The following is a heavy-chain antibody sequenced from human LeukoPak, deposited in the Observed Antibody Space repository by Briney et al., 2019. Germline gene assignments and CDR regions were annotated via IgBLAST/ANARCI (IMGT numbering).Heavy chain of an antibody. CDR3: ARRRSGSFDS. D-gene: IGHD3-3*01. J-gene: IGHJ4*02. Sequence: SETLSLTCTVSGGSISEYYWSWIRQPPGKGLEWIGSSYNSGSTNYNPSLKSRVTISVDTSKNQLSLRLSSVTAADTAVYYCARRRSGSFDSWGQGTLVTVSS. CDR1: GGSISEYY. V-gene: IGHV4-59*08. CDR2: SYNSGST.